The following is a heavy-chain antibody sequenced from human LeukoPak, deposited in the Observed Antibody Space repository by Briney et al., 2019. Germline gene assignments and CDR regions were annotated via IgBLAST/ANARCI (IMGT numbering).Heavy chain of an antibody. CDR3: ARSQGNNAWSYFDS. Sequence: PSETLSLTCTVSGGSISSGGYYWNWIRQPPGKGLEWIGYIYYTGSTNYNPSLKSRVTISVDTSKNQFSLKLSSVITADTAVYYCARSQGNNAWSYFDSWGQGSLVTVSS. J-gene: IGHJ4*02. D-gene: IGHD2-2*01. V-gene: IGHV4-61*08. CDR2: IYYTGST. CDR1: GGSISSGGYY.